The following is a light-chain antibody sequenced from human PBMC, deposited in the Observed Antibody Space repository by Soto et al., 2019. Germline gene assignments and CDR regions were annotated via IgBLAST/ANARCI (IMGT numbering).Light chain of an antibody. CDR1: QSVSSSY. V-gene: IGKV3-20*01. CDR3: QQYGSSPVT. J-gene: IGKJ2*01. Sequence: EIVLTQSPGTLSLSPGERATLSCRASQSVSSSYLAWYQQKPGQAPRLLIYGASSRATGIPDRFSGSGSGTYSTLTFSRLEPEDFAVYYCQQYGSSPVTFGQGTKLEIK. CDR2: GAS.